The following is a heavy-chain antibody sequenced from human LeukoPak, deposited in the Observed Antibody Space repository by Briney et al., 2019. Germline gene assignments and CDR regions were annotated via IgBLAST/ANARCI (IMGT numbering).Heavy chain of an antibody. Sequence: SETLSLTCTVSGGSISSYYWSWIRQPPGKGLEWIGDIYYSGGTNYNPSLKCRVTISVDTSKNQFSLKLSSVTAADTAVYYCARGRTYYDFWSGYYNHYYYYMDVWGKGTTVTVSS. CDR2: IYYSGGT. V-gene: IGHV4-59*01. D-gene: IGHD3-3*01. CDR3: ARGRTYYDFWSGYYNHYYYYMDV. J-gene: IGHJ6*03. CDR1: GGSISSYY.